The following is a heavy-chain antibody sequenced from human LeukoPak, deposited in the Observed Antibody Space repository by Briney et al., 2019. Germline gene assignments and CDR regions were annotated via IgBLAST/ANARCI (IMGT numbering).Heavy chain of an antibody. Sequence: GGSLRPSRAASGFTFSSYAMSWVRQAPGKGLEWVSAISGSGGSTYYADSVKGRFTIFRDNSKNTLYLQMNSLRAEDTAVYYCATYNSGSYESGPNYFDYWGQGTLVTVSS. CDR2: ISGSGGST. CDR1: GFTFSSYA. V-gene: IGHV3-23*01. CDR3: ATYNSGSYESGPNYFDY. J-gene: IGHJ4*02. D-gene: IGHD1-26*01.